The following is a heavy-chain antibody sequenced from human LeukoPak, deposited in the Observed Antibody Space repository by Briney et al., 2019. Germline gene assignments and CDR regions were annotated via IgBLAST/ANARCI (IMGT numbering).Heavy chain of an antibody. CDR2: IYYSGTT. CDR1: GGPINDYY. D-gene: IGHD2/OR15-2a*01. Sequence: SETLSLTCTVSGGPINDYYWNWIRQPPGKGLEWIGYIYYSGTTKYNASLKSRVTMSVDTSKNQFTLMVNSVTAADTALYYCARSMNSPRDLDLWGQGTLVTVSS. CDR3: ARSMNSPRDLDL. V-gene: IGHV4-59*01. J-gene: IGHJ5*02.